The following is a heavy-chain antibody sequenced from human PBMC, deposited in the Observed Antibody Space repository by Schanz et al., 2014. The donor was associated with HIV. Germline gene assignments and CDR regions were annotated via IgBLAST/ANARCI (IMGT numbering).Heavy chain of an antibody. CDR3: ASGRRSGIGWRMDV. J-gene: IGHJ6*02. CDR1: GGTFRSNA. D-gene: IGHD6-19*01. V-gene: IGHV1-69*01. CDR2: FNVMLSKI. Sequence: QVQLVQSGAEVKKTGSSVKVSCKASGGTFRSNAITWVRQAPGQGLEWIGHFNVMLSKINSAQKFQGRVSMTADPSTNTAYMEMRGLRFEDTAVYYCASGRRSGIGWRMDVWGQGTTASVSS.